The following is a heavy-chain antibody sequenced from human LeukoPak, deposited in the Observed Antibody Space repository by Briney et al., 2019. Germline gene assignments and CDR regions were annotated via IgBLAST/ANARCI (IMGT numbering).Heavy chain of an antibody. CDR3: TKRVKYGGTWDHFAD. J-gene: IGHJ4*02. V-gene: IGHV3-23*01. D-gene: IGHD1-26*01. CDR2: VNADGGNT. Sequence: GGSLRLSCAASGFTFSKYGMSWVRQAPGKGLEWVSTVNADGGNTYYADSVKGRFTISRDNSKSTLILQMNSLRVEDTALYYCTKRVKYGGTWDHFADWGQGTLVTVSS. CDR1: GFTFSKYG.